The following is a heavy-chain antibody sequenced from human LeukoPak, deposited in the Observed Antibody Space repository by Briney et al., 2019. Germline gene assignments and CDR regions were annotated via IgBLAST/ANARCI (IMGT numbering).Heavy chain of an antibody. V-gene: IGHV1-69*06. CDR3: ARAWNGCSNY. D-gene: IGHD4/OR15-4a*01. CDR1: GGTFSSYT. Sequence: GASVKVSCKASGGTFSSYTISWVRQAPGQGLEWMGGIIPLFGTPDYAQKFQDRLTITADKSTSTAYMELRSLRSDDTAVYYCARAWNGCSNYWGRGTLVTVSS. J-gene: IGHJ4*02. CDR2: IIPLFGTP.